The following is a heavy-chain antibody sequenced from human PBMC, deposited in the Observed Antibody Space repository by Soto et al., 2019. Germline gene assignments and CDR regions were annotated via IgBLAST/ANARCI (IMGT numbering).Heavy chain of an antibody. Sequence: ASVKVSCKASGYTFTTYDINWVRQAPGQGLEWLGWMDPNSGSTGYAQNFQGRITMTRNISRNTAHMELSSLQSEDTAIYYCARESGGYDSSTRYGLDVWGQGTTVTVSS. CDR3: ARESGGYDSSTRYGLDV. D-gene: IGHD6-25*01. CDR2: MDPNSGST. V-gene: IGHV1-8*01. CDR1: GYTFTTYD. J-gene: IGHJ6*02.